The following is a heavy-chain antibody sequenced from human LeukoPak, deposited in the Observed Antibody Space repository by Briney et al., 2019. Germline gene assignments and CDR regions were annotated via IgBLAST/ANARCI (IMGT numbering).Heavy chain of an antibody. D-gene: IGHD3-22*01. V-gene: IGHV3-72*01. Sequence: PGGSLRLSCAASGFTFSDHYMDWVRQAPGKGLEWVGCIRNKANSHTTEYAASVKGRFTISRDDSKNSLYLQMNSLKTEDAAVYYCASGRVGHSSGYHHFAHWGQGTLVTVSS. CDR1: GFTFSDHY. CDR3: ASGRVGHSSGYHHFAH. J-gene: IGHJ4*02. CDR2: IRNKANSHTT.